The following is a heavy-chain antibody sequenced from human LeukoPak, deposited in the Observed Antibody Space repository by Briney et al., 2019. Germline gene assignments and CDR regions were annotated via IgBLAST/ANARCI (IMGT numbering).Heavy chain of an antibody. Sequence: ASVKVSCKVSGYTLTELSMHWVRQAPGQGLEWMGWINPNSGGTNYAQKFQGRVTMTRDTSISTAYMELSRLRSDDTAVYYCARGRPVAGKKGAFYYYYYMDVWGKGTTVTVSS. CDR3: ARGRPVAGKKGAFYYYYYMDV. D-gene: IGHD6-19*01. J-gene: IGHJ6*03. CDR1: GYTLTELS. CDR2: INPNSGGT. V-gene: IGHV1-2*02.